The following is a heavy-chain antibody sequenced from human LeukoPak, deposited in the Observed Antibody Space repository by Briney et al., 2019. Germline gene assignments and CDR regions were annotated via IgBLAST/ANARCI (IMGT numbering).Heavy chain of an antibody. D-gene: IGHD4-17*01. CDR3: AKTANPSITVTTIYYFDY. V-gene: IGHV3-23*01. J-gene: IGHJ4*02. CDR1: GFTFSSYA. Sequence: GGSLRLSCAASGFTFSSYAMSWVRQAPGKGLEWVSAISGSGGSTYYADSVKGRFTISRDNSKNTLYLQMNSLRAEDTAVYYCAKTANPSITVTTIYYFDYWGQGTLVTVSS. CDR2: ISGSGGST.